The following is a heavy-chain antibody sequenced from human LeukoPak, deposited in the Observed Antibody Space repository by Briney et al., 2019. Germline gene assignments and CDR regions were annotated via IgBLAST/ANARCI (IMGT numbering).Heavy chain of an antibody. Sequence: PSETLSLTCTVSGGSISSSSYYWGWIRQPPGKGLEWIGSIYYTRSTYYNPSLKSRVTISVDTSKNQFSLELSSVTAADTAVYYCARGRTFRPYSVQLGGWFDPWGQGTLVTVSS. J-gene: IGHJ5*02. V-gene: IGHV4-39*07. D-gene: IGHD5-18*01. CDR1: GGSISSSSYY. CDR2: IYYTRST. CDR3: ARGRTFRPYSVQLGGWFDP.